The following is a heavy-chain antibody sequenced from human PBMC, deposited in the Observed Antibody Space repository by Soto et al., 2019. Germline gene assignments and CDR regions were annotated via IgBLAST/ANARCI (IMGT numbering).Heavy chain of an antibody. J-gene: IGHJ6*02. CDR1: GFTFDDYA. D-gene: IGHD3-3*01. V-gene: IGHV3-9*01. Sequence: GGSLRLSCAASGFTFDDYAMHWVRQAPGKGLEWVSGISWNSGSIGYADSVKGRFTISRDNAKNPLYLQMNSLRAEDTAVYYCARGGYDFWSGYYSYYYYGMDVWGQGTTVTVSS. CDR2: ISWNSGSI. CDR3: ARGGYDFWSGYYSYYYYGMDV.